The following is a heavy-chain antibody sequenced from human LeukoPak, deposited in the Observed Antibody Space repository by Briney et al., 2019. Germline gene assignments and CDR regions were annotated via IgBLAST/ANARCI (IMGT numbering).Heavy chain of an antibody. J-gene: IGHJ5*02. Sequence: SETLSLTCTVSGGSISSGDYYWSWIRQPPGKGLLWFGNIYYSGSTYYNPSLKSRVTISVDTSKNQFSLRLSSVTDADTAVYYCARARRSIAAAGTGSGWFDPWGQGTLVTVSS. CDR1: GGSISSGDYY. D-gene: IGHD6-13*01. CDR3: ARARRSIAAAGTGSGWFDP. V-gene: IGHV4-30-4*01. CDR2: IYYSGST.